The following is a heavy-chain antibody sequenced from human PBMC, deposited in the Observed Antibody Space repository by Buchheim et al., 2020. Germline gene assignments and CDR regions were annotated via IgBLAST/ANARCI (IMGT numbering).Heavy chain of an antibody. CDR1: GFSFSNYA. CDR3: AKGIAAAVNY. J-gene: IGHJ4*02. CDR2: ISASGSST. Sequence: EVQLLESGGGLVQPGGSLRLSCEASGFSFSNYAMTWVRQAPGKGLEWVSSISASGSSTYSADSVKGRFTISRDNSKNTLYLQMNSLRADDTAVYYCAKGIAAAVNYWGQGTL. D-gene: IGHD6-13*01. V-gene: IGHV3-23*01.